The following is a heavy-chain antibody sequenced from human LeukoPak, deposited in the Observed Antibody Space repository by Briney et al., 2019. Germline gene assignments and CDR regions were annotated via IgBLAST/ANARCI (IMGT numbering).Heavy chain of an antibody. Sequence: SQTLSLTCAVSGDSISYESYYWNWIRQAPGKGPEWIGNIYRGRTRLNPSLTSRVAILVDMSKSQVSLSLTSVTAADTAIYYCAGEGEYGDSYSWGQGALVIVSA. CDR1: GDSISYESYY. J-gene: IGHJ5*02. CDR2: IYRGRT. D-gene: IGHD2-21*01. V-gene: IGHV4-30-2*01. CDR3: AGEGEYGDSYS.